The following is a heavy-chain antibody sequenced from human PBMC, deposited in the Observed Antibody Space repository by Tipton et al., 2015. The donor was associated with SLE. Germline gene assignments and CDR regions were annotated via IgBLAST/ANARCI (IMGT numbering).Heavy chain of an antibody. D-gene: IGHD2-21*01. Sequence: SLRLSCTASGFTFGDYAMSWVRQAPGKGLEWVGFIRSKAYGGTTEYAASVKGRFTISKNESKSIAYLQMNSLKTEDTAVSYCSFCGGGYYCGMGVGGQGSSGPVSS. CDR2: IRSKAYGGTT. CDR1: GFTFGDYA. CDR3: SFCGGGYYCGMGV. V-gene: IGHV3-49*04. J-gene: IGHJ6*02.